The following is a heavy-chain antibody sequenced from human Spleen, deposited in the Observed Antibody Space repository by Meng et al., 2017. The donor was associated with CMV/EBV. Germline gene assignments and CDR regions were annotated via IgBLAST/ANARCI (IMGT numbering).Heavy chain of an antibody. V-gene: IGHV1-46*01. D-gene: IGHD2-2*01. CDR3: ARDIVVVPAANGEGYYYYGMDV. CDR2: INPSGGST. Sequence: ASVKVSCKASGYTFTSYYMHWVRQAPGQGLEWMGIINPSGGSTSYAQKFQGRVTMTRETSTSTVYMELSSLRSEDTAVYYCARDIVVVPAANGEGYYYYGMDVWGQGTTVTVSS. CDR1: GYTFTSYY. J-gene: IGHJ6*02.